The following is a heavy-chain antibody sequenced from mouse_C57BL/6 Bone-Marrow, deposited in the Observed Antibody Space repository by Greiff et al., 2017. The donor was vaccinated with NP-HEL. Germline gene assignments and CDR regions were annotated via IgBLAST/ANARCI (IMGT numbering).Heavy chain of an antibody. CDR3: ARGGYGSSYDAMDY. V-gene: IGHV1-54*01. J-gene: IGHJ4*01. D-gene: IGHD1-1*01. CDR2: INPGSGGT. Sequence: VKLMESGAELVRPGTSVKVSCKASGYAFTNYLIEWVKQRPGQGLEWIGVINPGSGGTNYNEKFKGKATLTADKSSSPAYMQLSSLTSEDAAVYFCARGGYGSSYDAMDYWGQGTSVTVSS. CDR1: GYAFTNYL.